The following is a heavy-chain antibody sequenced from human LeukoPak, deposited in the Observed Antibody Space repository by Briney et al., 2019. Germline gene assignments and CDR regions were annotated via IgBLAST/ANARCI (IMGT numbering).Heavy chain of an antibody. CDR2: INTNTGNP. V-gene: IGHV7-4-1*02. CDR1: GYTFTSYA. D-gene: IGHD6-13*01. Sequence: ASVKVSCKASGYTFTSYAMNWVRQAPGQGLEWMGWINTNTGNPTYGQGFTGRFVFSLDTSVSTAYLQISSLKAEDTAVYYCARDDEEIAAAGHDYWGQGTLVTVSS. J-gene: IGHJ4*02. CDR3: ARDDEEIAAAGHDY.